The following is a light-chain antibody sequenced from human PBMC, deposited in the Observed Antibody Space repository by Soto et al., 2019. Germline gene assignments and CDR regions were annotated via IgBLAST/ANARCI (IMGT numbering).Light chain of an antibody. CDR1: QSVSSY. CDR2: DAS. V-gene: IGKV3-11*01. J-gene: IGKJ1*01. Sequence: EIVMTQSPAALSVSPGERATLSCRASQSVSSYLAWYQQKPGQAPRLLIYDASTRATGIPDRFTGSGSGTDFTLTISSLEPEDFAVYYCQQRSSSPGTFGQGTTVDIK. CDR3: QQRSSSPGT.